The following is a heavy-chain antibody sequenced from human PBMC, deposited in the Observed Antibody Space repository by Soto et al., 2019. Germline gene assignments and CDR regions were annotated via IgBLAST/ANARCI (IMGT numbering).Heavy chain of an antibody. CDR1: GATFSNST. D-gene: IGHD5-12*01. CDR2: LIPILGLA. J-gene: IGHJ4*02. Sequence: QVQLVQSGAEVRKPGSSVKVSCQPSGATFSNSTVTWVRQAPGQGLEWMGRLIPILGLANYAQKFRGRLTITADKSTTTAYMELRSLRSEDTAIYYCARFKLGDDYWGQGTLVTVSS. V-gene: IGHV1-69*02. CDR3: ARFKLGDDY.